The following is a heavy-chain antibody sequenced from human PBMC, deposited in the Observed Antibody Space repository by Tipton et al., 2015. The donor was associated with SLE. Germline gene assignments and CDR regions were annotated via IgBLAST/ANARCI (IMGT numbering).Heavy chain of an antibody. Sequence: LRLSCTVSGGSISSYYWSWIRQPPGKGLEWIGYIYYSGSTNYNPSLKSRVTISVDTSKNQFSLKLSSVTAADTAVYYCARYQGKGQWLTYFDYWGQGTLVTVSS. CDR2: IYYSGST. CDR1: GGSISSYY. J-gene: IGHJ4*02. V-gene: IGHV4-59*01. CDR3: ARYQGKGQWLTYFDY. D-gene: IGHD6-19*01.